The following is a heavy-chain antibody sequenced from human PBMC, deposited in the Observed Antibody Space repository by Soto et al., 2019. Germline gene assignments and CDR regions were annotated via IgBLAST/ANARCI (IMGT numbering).Heavy chain of an antibody. D-gene: IGHD6-6*01. Sequence: SETLSLSCTVSGGSITSSSHYWGWIRQPPGKGLECIGNIYYDGNTYYNPSLKSRVTISLDTSKNQFSLRLNSVTAADTAVYYCARSSITPRLFMYPFDYWGQGTLVTVSS. V-gene: IGHV4-39*01. CDR3: ARSSITPRLFMYPFDY. J-gene: IGHJ4*02. CDR2: IYYDGNT. CDR1: GGSITSSSHY.